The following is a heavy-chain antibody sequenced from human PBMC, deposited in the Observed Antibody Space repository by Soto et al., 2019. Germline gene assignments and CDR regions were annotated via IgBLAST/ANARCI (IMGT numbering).Heavy chain of an antibody. CDR2: IKPDSGDT. CDR3: ARRSSTYLNEIIYDP. J-gene: IGHJ5*02. D-gene: IGHD2-2*01. Sequence: ASAKVSCKASRYTFTSYDIFWVRQSPGQGLEWMGWIKPDSGDTHYAQNFQGRVTMTRDTSINTAYMELNNLVSDDTAVYYCARRSSTYLNEIIYDPWGQGTLVTVSS. V-gene: IGHV1-2*02. CDR1: RYTFTSYD.